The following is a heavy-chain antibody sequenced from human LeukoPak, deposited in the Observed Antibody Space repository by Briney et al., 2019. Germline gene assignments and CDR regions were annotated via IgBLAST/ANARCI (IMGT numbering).Heavy chain of an antibody. D-gene: IGHD3-10*01. V-gene: IGHV3-74*01. J-gene: IGHJ4*02. CDR3: ATDVG. Sequence: GGSLRLSCAASGFTFSSYWMYWVRQAPGKGLVRVSLINNDATNTNYADSVKGRFTISRDNARNTLYLQMNSLRAEDTAVYYCATDVGWGQGTLITVSS. CDR2: INNDATNT. CDR1: GFTFSSYW.